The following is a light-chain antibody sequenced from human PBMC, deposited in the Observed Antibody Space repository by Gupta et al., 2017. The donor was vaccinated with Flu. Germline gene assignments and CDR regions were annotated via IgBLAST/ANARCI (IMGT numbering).Light chain of an antibody. CDR2: EVS. CDR3: SSHTSSSTYV. V-gene: IGLV2-14*01. J-gene: IGLJ1*01. Sequence: QSALPEPPAVSGPSGQSLTLSCTGTSSDVGGYDYLSWYQQHPGKAPKVIIYEVSNRPSGVSYRFAGSKSGNTASLTISGLQAEDEADYYCSSHTSSSTYVFGTGTKVTVL. CDR1: SSDVGGYDY.